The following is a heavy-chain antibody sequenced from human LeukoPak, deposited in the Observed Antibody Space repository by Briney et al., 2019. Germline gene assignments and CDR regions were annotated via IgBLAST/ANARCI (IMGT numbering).Heavy chain of an antibody. Sequence: GSLRLSCAASEFTFSTSNMYWVRQAPGEGLEWVLAISNNGGYTYYADSVQGRFTISRDNSKSTLCLQMNSLRAEDTAVYYCAKQLGYCSDGSCYFPYWGQGTLVTVSS. V-gene: IGHV3-23*01. CDR2: ISNNGGYT. J-gene: IGHJ4*02. CDR1: EFTFSTSN. CDR3: AKQLGYCSDGSCYFPY. D-gene: IGHD2-15*01.